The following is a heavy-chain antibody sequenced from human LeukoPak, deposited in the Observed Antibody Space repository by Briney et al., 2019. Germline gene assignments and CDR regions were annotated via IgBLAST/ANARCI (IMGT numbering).Heavy chain of an antibody. Sequence: PGGSLRLSCAASGFTVSSNYMSWVRQAPGKGLEWVSVIYSGGSTYYSDSVKGRFTISRDNSKNTLYLQMNSLGAEDTAVYYCARGQVFWSGYYRTSHYYYMDVWGKGTTVTVSS. CDR2: IYSGGST. CDR1: GFTVSSNY. D-gene: IGHD3-3*01. V-gene: IGHV3-53*01. J-gene: IGHJ6*03. CDR3: ARGQVFWSGYYRTSHYYYMDV.